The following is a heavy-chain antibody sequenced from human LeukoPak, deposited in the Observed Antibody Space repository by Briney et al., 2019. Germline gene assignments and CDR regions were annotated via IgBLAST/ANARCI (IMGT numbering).Heavy chain of an antibody. V-gene: IGHV1-8*01. Sequence: GASVKVSCKASGYTFTSYDINWVQQATGQGLEWMGWMNPNSGNTGYAQKFQGRVTMTRNTSISTAYMELSSLRSEDTAVYYCARGHYYDSSGYNPLVDYWGQGTLVTVSS. CDR2: MNPNSGNT. CDR3: ARGHYYDSSGYNPLVDY. CDR1: GYTFTSYD. J-gene: IGHJ4*02. D-gene: IGHD3-22*01.